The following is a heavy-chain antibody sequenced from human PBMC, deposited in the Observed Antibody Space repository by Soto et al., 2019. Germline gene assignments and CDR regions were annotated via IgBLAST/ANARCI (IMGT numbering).Heavy chain of an antibody. Sequence: EVQLLESGGGLVQPGGSLRLSCAASGFTFSSYAMSWVRQAPGQGLEWVSAISGSGGSTYYADSVKGRFTISRDNSKNTLYLQMNSLRAEDTAVYYCVTYGEGSGWSCFDYWGQGTLVTVSS. D-gene: IGHD6-19*01. V-gene: IGHV3-23*01. J-gene: IGHJ4*02. CDR3: VTYGEGSGWSCFDY. CDR2: ISGSGGST. CDR1: GFTFSSYA.